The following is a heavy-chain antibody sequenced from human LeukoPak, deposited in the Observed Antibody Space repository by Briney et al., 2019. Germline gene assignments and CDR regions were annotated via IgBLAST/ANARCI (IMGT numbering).Heavy chain of an antibody. D-gene: IGHD3-22*01. CDR2: IYYSGST. V-gene: IGHV4-30-4*01. Sequence: PSETLSLTCTVSGGSISSGDYYWSWIRQPPGKGLEWIGYIYYSGSTYYNPSLKSRVTISVDTSKNQFSLKLSSVTAADTAVYYCASHATYYYDSSGYYEYWGQGTLVTVSS. J-gene: IGHJ4*02. CDR3: ASHATYYYDSSGYYEY. CDR1: GGSISSGDYY.